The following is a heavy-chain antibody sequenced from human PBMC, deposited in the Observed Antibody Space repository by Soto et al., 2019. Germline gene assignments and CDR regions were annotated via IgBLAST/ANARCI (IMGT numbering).Heavy chain of an antibody. CDR3: ARERHGYEH. Sequence: QVQLQESGPGLVKPSETVSLTCTVSGGSISSYYWSWIRQPPGKGLEWIGYIYYSGSTNYNPSLKSRVTISVDTSKNQFSLKLSSVTAADTAVYYCARERHGYEHWGQGTLVTVSS. CDR1: GGSISSYY. J-gene: IGHJ1*01. V-gene: IGHV4-59*12. D-gene: IGHD5-18*01. CDR2: IYYSGST.